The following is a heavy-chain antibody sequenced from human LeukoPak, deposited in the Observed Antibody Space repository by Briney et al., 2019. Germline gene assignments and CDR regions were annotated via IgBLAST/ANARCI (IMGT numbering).Heavy chain of an antibody. CDR2: ISGTGGSI. Sequence: GGSLRLSCAASGFTFSTYAMTWVRQAPGKGLEWVSLISGTGGSIYYADSVKGRFTISRDNAKKSVYLQMNSLRAEDTAVYYCARGSTYSSGWYTGFDYWGQGTLVTVSS. V-gene: IGHV3-21*01. CDR1: GFTFSTYA. J-gene: IGHJ4*02. D-gene: IGHD6-19*01. CDR3: ARGSTYSSGWYTGFDY.